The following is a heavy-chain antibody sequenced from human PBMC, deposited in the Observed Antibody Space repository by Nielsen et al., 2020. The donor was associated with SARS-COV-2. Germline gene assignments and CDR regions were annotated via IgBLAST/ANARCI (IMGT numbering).Heavy chain of an antibody. V-gene: IGHV3-15*01. CDR1: GFTFSNPW. Sequence: GESLKISCAASGFTFSNPWMNWVRQAPGKGLEWVGRIKSNVDGGTTDYAGPVKGRFTISRDNSKHTLYLQMNSLKTEDTAVYYCTTGGITMVRGVMQYWGQGTLVTVSP. J-gene: IGHJ1*01. CDR2: IKSNVDGGTT. CDR3: TTGGITMVRGVMQY. D-gene: IGHD3-10*01.